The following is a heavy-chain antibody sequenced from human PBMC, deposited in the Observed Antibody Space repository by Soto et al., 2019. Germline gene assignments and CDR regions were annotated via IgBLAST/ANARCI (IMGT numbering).Heavy chain of an antibody. Sequence: QVQLVQSGAEVKKPGASVKVSCKASGYTFTSYYMHWVRQAPGQGLEWMGIINPSGGSTSYAQKCHGRVTMTRDTXTSXVXTELSSLRSEDTAVYYCARDSLTTVVTHHYYYGMDVWGQGTTVTVSS. CDR1: GYTFTSYY. V-gene: IGHV1-46*01. CDR3: ARDSLTTVVTHHYYYGMDV. D-gene: IGHD4-17*01. CDR2: INPSGGST. J-gene: IGHJ6*02.